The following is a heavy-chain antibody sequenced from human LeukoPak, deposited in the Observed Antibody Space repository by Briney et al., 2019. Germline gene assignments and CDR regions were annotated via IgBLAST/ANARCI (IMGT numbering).Heavy chain of an antibody. Sequence: PSETLSLTCTVSGGSISSYYWSWIRQPPGKGLEWIGCIYYSGSTNYNPSLKSRVTISVDTSKNQFSLKLSSVTAADTAVYYCARETPGDDYYYYYMDVWGKGTTVTVSS. CDR1: GGSISSYY. J-gene: IGHJ6*03. V-gene: IGHV4-59*01. CDR3: ARETPGDDYYYYYMDV. CDR2: IYYSGST. D-gene: IGHD7-27*01.